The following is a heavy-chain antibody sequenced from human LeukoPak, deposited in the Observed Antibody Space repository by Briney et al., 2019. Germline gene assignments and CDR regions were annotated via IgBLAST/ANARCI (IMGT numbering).Heavy chain of an antibody. V-gene: IGHV3-23*01. J-gene: IGHJ4*02. CDR1: GLTFSSYA. CDR3: AKEEHYYDSSGYPFDY. D-gene: IGHD3-22*01. Sequence: HPGGNLRLSCAASGLTFSSYAMSWVRQAPGNGLEWVSAISGSGGSTYYADTVEGRFTISRDNSKNTLYLQMNSLRAEDTAVYYCAKEEHYYDSSGYPFDYWGQGTVVTVSS. CDR2: ISGSGGST.